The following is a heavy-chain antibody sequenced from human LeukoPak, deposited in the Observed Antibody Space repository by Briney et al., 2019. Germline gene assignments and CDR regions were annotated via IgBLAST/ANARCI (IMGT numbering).Heavy chain of an antibody. Sequence: SETLSLTCTVSGGSISSGGYYWSWIRQHPGKGLEWLGYIYYSGSTYYNPSLKSRVTISVDTPKNQFSLKLSSVTAADTAVYYCASAFYYDSSGYYSDYWGQGTLVTVSS. CDR3: ASAFYYDSSGYYSDY. V-gene: IGHV4-31*03. J-gene: IGHJ4*02. CDR2: IYYSGST. D-gene: IGHD3-22*01. CDR1: GGSISSGGYY.